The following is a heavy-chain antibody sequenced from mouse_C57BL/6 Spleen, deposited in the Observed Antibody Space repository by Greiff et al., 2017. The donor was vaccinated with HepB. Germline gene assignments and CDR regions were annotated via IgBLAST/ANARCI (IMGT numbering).Heavy chain of an antibody. CDR3: ARRTGTDYFDY. CDR1: GYTFTSYW. CDR2: IDPSDSDT. D-gene: IGHD4-1*01. J-gene: IGHJ2*01. Sequence: QVQLQQPGAELVMPGASVKLSCKASGYTFTSYWMHWVKQSPGQGLEWIGDIDPSDSDTKYNQKFKVKSRFTVDKSSSTAYMQLSSLTSEDSAVYYCARRTGTDYFDYWGQGTTLTVSS. V-gene: IGHV1-69*01.